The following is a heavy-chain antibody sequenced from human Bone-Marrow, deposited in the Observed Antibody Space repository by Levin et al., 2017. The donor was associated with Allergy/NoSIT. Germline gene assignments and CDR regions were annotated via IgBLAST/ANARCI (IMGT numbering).Heavy chain of an antibody. J-gene: IGHJ4*02. V-gene: IGHV1-8*01. CDR3: ARGRGGVVRVTAIPDY. CDR1: GYTFTNYD. D-gene: IGHD2-21*02. CDR2: MNPNIGNT. Sequence: ASVKVSCKASGYTFTNYDINWVRQAPGQGLEWMGWMNPNIGNTGYAQTFQGRVTMTRDTSISTAYLELNRLTSEDTAVYYCARGRGGVVRVTAIPDYWGQGTLVTVSS.